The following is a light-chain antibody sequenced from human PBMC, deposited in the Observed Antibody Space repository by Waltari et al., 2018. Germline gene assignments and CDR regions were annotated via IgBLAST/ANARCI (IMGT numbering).Light chain of an antibody. V-gene: IGLV4-69*01. Sequence: ASLGASVKPPCTLSTGHSDFAIAWHQQQPERGPRYLMKLNSDGSHTKGDEIPDRFSGSSSGAERYLTISSLQSEDEAAYYCQTWGSGIVTFGGGTQLTVL. CDR1: TGHSDFA. CDR3: QTWGSGIVT. J-gene: IGLJ2*01. CDR2: LNSDGSH.